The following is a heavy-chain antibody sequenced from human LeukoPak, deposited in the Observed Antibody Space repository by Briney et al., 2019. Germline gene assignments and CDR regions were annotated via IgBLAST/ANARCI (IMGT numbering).Heavy chain of an antibody. D-gene: IGHD2-2*01. V-gene: IGHV3-33*01. CDR2: IWHDGSDE. CDR1: GFTFSTYG. CDR3: ARGYCSSTSCYPYYFDY. J-gene: IGHJ4*02. Sequence: GGSLRLSCAASGFTFSTYGMHWVRQAPGRGLEWVALIWHDGSDEYYADSVKGRFTISKDNSKNTVYLQMNSLRAEDTAVYYCARGYCSSTSCYPYYFDYWGQGTLVTVSS.